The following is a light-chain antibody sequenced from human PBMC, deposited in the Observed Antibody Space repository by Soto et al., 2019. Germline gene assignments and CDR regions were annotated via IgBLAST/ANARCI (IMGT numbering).Light chain of an antibody. Sequence: QSVLTQPASVSGSPGQSITISCTGTSSDVGGYNYVSWYQQQSGKAPKLMIHEVSNRPSGVSNRFSGSKSGNTASLTISGLQAGDEADYYCSSYTSSRAYVFGIGTKLTVL. V-gene: IGLV2-14*01. CDR2: EVS. CDR1: SSDVGGYNY. CDR3: SSYTSSRAYV. J-gene: IGLJ1*01.